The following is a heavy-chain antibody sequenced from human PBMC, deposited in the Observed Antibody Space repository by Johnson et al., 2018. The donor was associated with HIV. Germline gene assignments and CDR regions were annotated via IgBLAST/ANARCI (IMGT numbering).Heavy chain of an antibody. J-gene: IGHJ3*02. V-gene: IGHV3-33*01. CDR2: IWYDGSNK. CDR3: ARVVYYDSSALRMYAFDI. Sequence: QVQLVESGGGVVQPGRSLRLSCAASGFTFSSYGMHWVRQAPGKGLEWVAVIWYDGSNKYYADSVKGRFTISRDNSKNTLYLQMNSLRAEDTAVYYCARVVYYDSSALRMYAFDIWGQ. D-gene: IGHD3-22*01. CDR1: GFTFSSYG.